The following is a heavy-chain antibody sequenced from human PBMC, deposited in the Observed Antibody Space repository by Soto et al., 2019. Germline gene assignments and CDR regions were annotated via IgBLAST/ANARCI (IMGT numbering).Heavy chain of an antibody. CDR2: ISGYNGLT. D-gene: IGHD3-10*01. CDR3: ARDEGIRGFDS. V-gene: IGHV1-18*04. Sequence: QVQLVQSGDEVKKSGASVKVSCKASGYTFSNYGISWVRQAPGQGLEWMGWISGYNGLTAYAQNVQGRVTMTIDTPTRTVFMELTSLISNDTAVYYCARDEGIRGFDSWGQGTLVTVSS. CDR1: GYTFSNYG. J-gene: IGHJ4*02.